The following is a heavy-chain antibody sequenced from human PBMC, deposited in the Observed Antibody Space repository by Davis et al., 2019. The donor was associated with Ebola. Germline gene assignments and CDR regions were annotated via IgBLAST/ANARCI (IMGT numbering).Heavy chain of an antibody. CDR1: GFTFSDYY. D-gene: IGHD3-10*01. CDR3: ARYYGSGSYHYYYYGMDV. Sequence: GESLKISCAASGFTFSDYYMSWIRQAPGKGLEWVSYISSSGSYIYYADSVKGRFTISRDNAKNSLYLQMNSLRAEDTAVYYCARYYGSGSYHYYYYGMDVWGQGTTVTVSS. CDR2: ISSSGSYI. V-gene: IGHV3-11*04. J-gene: IGHJ6*02.